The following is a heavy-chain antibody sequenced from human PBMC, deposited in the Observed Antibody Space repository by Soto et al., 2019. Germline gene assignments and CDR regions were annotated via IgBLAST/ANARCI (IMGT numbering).Heavy chain of an antibody. CDR3: VSDGDVCSGSDCFRHFKY. CDR2: IKEDGSAA. V-gene: IGHV3-7*03. CDR1: EFSISPYW. J-gene: IGHJ4*02. D-gene: IGHD5-12*01. Sequence: GGSLRLSCVASEFSISPYWMSWVRQAPGKGLEWVANIKEDGSAARYVDSARDRFLISRDNTKNSLYLQMTNLRAEDTAIYYCVSDGDVCSGSDCFRHFKYWGRGTRVTVSS.